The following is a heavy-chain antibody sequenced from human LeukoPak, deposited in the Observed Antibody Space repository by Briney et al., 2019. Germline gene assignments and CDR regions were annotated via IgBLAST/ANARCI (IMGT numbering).Heavy chain of an antibody. J-gene: IGHJ4*02. CDR3: AMNLEQQLFGEN. D-gene: IGHD6-13*01. V-gene: IGHV3-72*01. CDR1: GFTFSDVY. Sequence: PGVTLCRYCSASGFTFSDVYMDWVAQGPGKGRKWRGRSRNKANSYTTEYAASEKGRFTISRDDSKNSLYLQMNSLKTDDTAVYYCAMNLEQQLFGENWGQGTLVTVSS. CDR2: SRNKANSYTT.